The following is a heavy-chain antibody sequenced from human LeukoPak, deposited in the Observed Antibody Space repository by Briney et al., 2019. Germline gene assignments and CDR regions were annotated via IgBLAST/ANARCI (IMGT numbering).Heavy chain of an antibody. V-gene: IGHV3-48*03. CDR3: ARYSSGWTASYNWFDP. CDR2: NSSSGSTI. D-gene: IGHD6-19*01. J-gene: IGHJ5*02. Sequence: GGSLRLSCAASGFTFSSYEMNWVRQASGKGLEWVSYNSSSGSTIYYADSVKGRFTISRDNAKNSLYLQMNSLRAEDTTVYYCARYSSGWTASYNWFDPWGQGTLVTVSS. CDR1: GFTFSSYE.